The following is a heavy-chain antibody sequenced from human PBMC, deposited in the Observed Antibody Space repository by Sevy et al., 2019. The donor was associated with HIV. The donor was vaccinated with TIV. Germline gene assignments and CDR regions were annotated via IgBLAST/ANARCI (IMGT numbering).Heavy chain of an antibody. V-gene: IGHV1-2*02. D-gene: IGHD2-2*01. J-gene: IGHJ5*02. CDR2: INPNSGGT. Sequence: ASVKVSCKASGYTFTGYYMHWVRQAPGQGLEWMGWINPNSGGTNYAQTFQGRVTMTRDTSISTAYMELSRLRSDDTAVYYCARDLSSIYCSSTSCYYNWFDPWGQGTLVTVSS. CDR3: ARDLSSIYCSSTSCYYNWFDP. CDR1: GYTFTGYY.